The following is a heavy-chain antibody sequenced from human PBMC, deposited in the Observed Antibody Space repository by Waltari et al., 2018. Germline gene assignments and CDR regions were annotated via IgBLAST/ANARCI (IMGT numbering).Heavy chain of an antibody. D-gene: IGHD3-10*01. J-gene: IGHJ5*02. CDR1: GFTFSSYW. V-gene: IGHV3-7*03. Sequence: EVQLVESGGGLVQPGGSLRLSCAASGFTFSSYWMSWVRQAPGKGLEWVANIKQDGSEKYYVDSVKGRFTISRDNAKNSLYLQMNSLRAEDTAVYYCASGSLSGSGSSGWFDPWGQGTLVTVSS. CDR2: IKQDGSEK. CDR3: ASGSLSGSGSSGWFDP.